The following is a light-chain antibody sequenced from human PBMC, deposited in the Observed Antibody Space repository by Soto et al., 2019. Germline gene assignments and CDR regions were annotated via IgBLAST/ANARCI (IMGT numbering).Light chain of an antibody. CDR3: QQYNNWPRT. V-gene: IGKV3-15*01. CDR1: QSVSSN. CDR2: GAS. Sequence: IVFTQSPATLSLSTGERATLSCRASQSVSSNLAWYQQKPGQAPRLLIYGASTRATGIPARFSGSGSGTEFTLTISSLQSEDFGVYYCQQYNNWPRTFGQGTKVDIK. J-gene: IGKJ1*01.